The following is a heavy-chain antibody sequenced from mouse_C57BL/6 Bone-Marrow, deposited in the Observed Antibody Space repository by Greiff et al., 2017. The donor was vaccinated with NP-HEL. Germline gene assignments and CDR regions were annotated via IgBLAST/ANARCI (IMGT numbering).Heavy chain of an antibody. V-gene: IGHV14-4*01. D-gene: IGHD1-1*01. Sequence: VQLQQSGAELVRPGASVKLSCTASGFNIKDDYMHWVKQRPEQGLEWIGWIDPENGDTEYASKFQGKATITADTSSNTAYLQLSSLTSEDTAVYYCTRYYGSSPDYGGQGTTLTVSS. CDR3: TRYYGSSPDY. CDR2: IDPENGDT. CDR1: GFNIKDDY. J-gene: IGHJ2*01.